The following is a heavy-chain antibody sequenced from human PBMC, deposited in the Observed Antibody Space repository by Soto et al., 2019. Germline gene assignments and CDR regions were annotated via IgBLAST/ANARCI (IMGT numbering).Heavy chain of an antibody. CDR2: INPSGGST. CDR1: GYTFTSYY. CDR3: ARKGYYDSSGYYSHFDY. V-gene: IGHV1-46*01. D-gene: IGHD3-22*01. J-gene: IGHJ4*02. Sequence: ASVKVSCKASGYTFTSYYMHWVRQAPGQGLEWMGIINPSGGSTSYAQKFQGRVTMTRDTSTSTVYMELSSLRSEDTAVYYCARKGYYDSSGYYSHFDYWGQGTLVTVSS.